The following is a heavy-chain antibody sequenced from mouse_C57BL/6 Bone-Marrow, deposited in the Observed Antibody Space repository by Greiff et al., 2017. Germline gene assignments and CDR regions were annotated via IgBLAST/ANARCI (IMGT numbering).Heavy chain of an antibody. D-gene: IGHD3-3*01. J-gene: IGHJ2*01. V-gene: IGHV5-15*01. CDR1: GFTFSDYG. Sequence: EVKLVESGGGLVQPGGSLKLSCAASGFTFSDYGMAWVRQAPRTGPEWVAFISNLAYSIYYADTVTGRFTISRENAKNTLYLEMSSLWSEDTAMYYCARGGTWYFDYWGQGTTLTVSS. CDR2: ISNLAYSI. CDR3: ARGGTWYFDY.